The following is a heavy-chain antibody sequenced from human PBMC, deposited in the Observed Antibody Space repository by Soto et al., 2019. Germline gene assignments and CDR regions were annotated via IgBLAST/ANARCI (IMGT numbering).Heavy chain of an antibody. D-gene: IGHD2-15*01. V-gene: IGHV6-1*01. CDR3: VRLLGGGADS. J-gene: IGHJ5*01. Sequence: SHTLSLTCVVPVYIVSSTSASSNAIRQCPSRGLEWLGRTYYRSTWYNDYAVSVKSRISIKPDTSKNQFSLQLNSVTPEDTAVYSCVRLLGGGADSWGQGTLVTVSS. CDR1: VYIVSSTSAS. CDR2: TYYRSTWYN.